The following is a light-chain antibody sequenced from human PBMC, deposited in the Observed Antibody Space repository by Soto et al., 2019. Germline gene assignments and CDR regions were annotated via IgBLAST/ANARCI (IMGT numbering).Light chain of an antibody. J-gene: IGLJ3*02. V-gene: IGLV1-47*01. Sequence: QSGLTQPPSASGTPGQRVIISCSGKTPNIGSNYVYWYRHLPGTAPQLLIYRNNQRPSGVPDRFSGSKSRTSSYLAISGLRSEDEADYYCASWDDSLSGRVFGGGNKLTVL. CDR3: ASWDDSLSGRV. CDR1: TPNIGSNY. CDR2: RNN.